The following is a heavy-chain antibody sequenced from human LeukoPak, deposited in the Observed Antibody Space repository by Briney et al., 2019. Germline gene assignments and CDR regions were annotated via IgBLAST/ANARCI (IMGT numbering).Heavy chain of an antibody. D-gene: IGHD4-17*01. CDR3: ARRAVTKSYYYYYGMDV. J-gene: IGHJ6*01. CDR1: GGSISSSSYY. Sequence: NPSETLSLTCTVSGGSISSSSYYWGWLRQPPGKGLEWVGSIYYSGSTYYNPSLKSRVTISVDTSNNQSSLKLSSVTAADTAVYYCARRAVTKSYYYYYGMDVWGQGTTVTVSS. V-gene: IGHV4-39*01. CDR2: IYYSGST.